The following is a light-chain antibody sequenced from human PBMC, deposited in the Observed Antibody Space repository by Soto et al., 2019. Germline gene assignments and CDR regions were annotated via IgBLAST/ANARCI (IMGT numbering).Light chain of an antibody. J-gene: IGKJ1*01. V-gene: IGKV3-15*01. CDR2: RAS. Sequence: IGITQCRAALTVSSGESATLSCRASQNIYYNVAWYQHRPGQAPRLLIYRASTRATGVPARFSGSGSGTEFTLSVSSLQSEHFTVYTCLQYHNLWAFGQGTKVDNK. CDR1: QNIYYN. CDR3: LQYHNLWA.